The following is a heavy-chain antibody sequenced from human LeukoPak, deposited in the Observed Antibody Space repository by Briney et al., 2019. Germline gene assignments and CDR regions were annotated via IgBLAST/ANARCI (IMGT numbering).Heavy chain of an antibody. CDR1: GGSISSYY. Sequence: PSETLSLTCTVSGGSISSYYWSWIRQPPGKGLEWIGYIYYSGSTNYNPSLKSRVTISVDTSKNQFSLKLSSVTAADTAVYYCATSGREAAHAFDIWGQGTMVTVSS. V-gene: IGHV4-59*08. J-gene: IGHJ3*02. D-gene: IGHD6-6*01. CDR3: ATSGREAAHAFDI. CDR2: IYYSGST.